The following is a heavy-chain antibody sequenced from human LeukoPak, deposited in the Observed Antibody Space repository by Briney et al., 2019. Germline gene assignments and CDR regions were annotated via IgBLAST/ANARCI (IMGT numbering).Heavy chain of an antibody. CDR1: GFTFSSYE. CDR3: AELGITMIGGV. CDR2: ISSSGSTI. Sequence: GGSLRLSCTASGFTFSSYEMNWVRQAPGKGLEWVSYISSSGSTIYYADSVKGRFTISRDNAKNSLYLQMNSLRAEDTAVYYCAELGITMIGGVWGKGTTVTISS. D-gene: IGHD3-10*02. V-gene: IGHV3-48*03. J-gene: IGHJ6*04.